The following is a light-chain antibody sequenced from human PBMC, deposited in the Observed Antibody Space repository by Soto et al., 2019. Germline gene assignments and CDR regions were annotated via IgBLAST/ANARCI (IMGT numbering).Light chain of an antibody. Sequence: QSALTQPRSVSGSPRQSVTISCTGTSSDVGGYNYVSWYQQHPGKAPKLMIYDVSKRPSGVPDRFSGSKSGNTASLTISGLQAEDEADYYCCSYAGSYTFGVVFGGGTKVTVL. CDR1: SSDVGGYNY. J-gene: IGLJ2*01. V-gene: IGLV2-11*01. CDR3: CSYAGSYTFGVV. CDR2: DVS.